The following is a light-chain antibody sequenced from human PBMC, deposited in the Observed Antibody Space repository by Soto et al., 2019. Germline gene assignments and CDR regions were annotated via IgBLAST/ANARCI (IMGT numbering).Light chain of an antibody. CDR1: NIGSKS. CDR2: YDS. J-gene: IGLJ2*01. V-gene: IGLV3-21*04. CDR3: QVWDSSSDLVI. Sequence: SYELTQPPSVSVAPGKTARITCGGNNIGSKSVHWYQPKPGQAPVLVIYYDSDRPSGIPERFSGSNSGNTATLTISGVEAGDEADYYCQVWDSSSDLVIFGGGTKLTVL.